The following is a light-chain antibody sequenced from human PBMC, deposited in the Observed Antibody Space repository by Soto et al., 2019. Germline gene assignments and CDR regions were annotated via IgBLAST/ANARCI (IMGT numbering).Light chain of an antibody. J-gene: IGLJ2*01. CDR2: DNN. CDR3: ATWDASLPGEV. Sequence: QSVLTQSPPVSAAPGQKVTISCSGSSSNIGNNYVSWYQHLPGTAPKLLIDDNNKRPAGIPDRFSGSKSGTSGTLDITGLQTGDEGDYYCATWDASLPGEVFGGGTKLTVL. V-gene: IGLV1-51*01. CDR1: SSNIGNNY.